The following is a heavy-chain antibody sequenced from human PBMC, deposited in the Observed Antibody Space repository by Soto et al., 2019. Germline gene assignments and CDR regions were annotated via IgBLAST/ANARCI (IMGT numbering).Heavy chain of an antibody. CDR3: AHIITAGYCSGGSCYLRWNNWFDP. Sequence: SGPTLVNPTQTLTLTCTFSGFSLSTSGVGVGWIRQPPGKALEWLALIYWDDDKRYSPSLKSRLTITKDTSKNQVVLTMTNMDPVDTATYYCAHIITAGYCSGGSCYLRWNNWFDPWGQ. V-gene: IGHV2-5*02. CDR2: IYWDDDK. CDR1: GFSLSTSGVG. D-gene: IGHD2-15*01. J-gene: IGHJ5*02.